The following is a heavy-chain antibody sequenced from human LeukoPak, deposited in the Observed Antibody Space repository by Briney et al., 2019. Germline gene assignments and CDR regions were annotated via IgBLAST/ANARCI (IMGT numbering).Heavy chain of an antibody. Sequence: PSQTLSLTCAISGDSVSSYSAAWNWIRQSPSRGLEWLGRAYYRSKWYNDYAVSVKSRITINPDTSKNQFSLKLSSVTAADTAVYYCARAYDSSGYCFDYWGQGTLVTVSS. CDR1: GDSVSSYSAA. J-gene: IGHJ4*02. CDR2: AYYRSKWYN. CDR3: ARAYDSSGYCFDY. V-gene: IGHV6-1*01. D-gene: IGHD3-22*01.